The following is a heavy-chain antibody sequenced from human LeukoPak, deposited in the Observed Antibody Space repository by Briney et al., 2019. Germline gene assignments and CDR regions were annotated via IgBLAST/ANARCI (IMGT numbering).Heavy chain of an antibody. V-gene: IGHV1-69*13. D-gene: IGHD6-13*01. J-gene: IGHJ4*02. CDR2: IIPIFGTA. CDR1: GGTFSSYA. Sequence: SVKVSCKASGGTFSSYAISWVRQAPGQGLEWMGGIIPIFGTANYAQKFQGRVTITADESTSTAYMELSSLRSEDTAVYYCARAGSSWSLFDYWGQGTLVTVSS. CDR3: ARAGSSWSLFDY.